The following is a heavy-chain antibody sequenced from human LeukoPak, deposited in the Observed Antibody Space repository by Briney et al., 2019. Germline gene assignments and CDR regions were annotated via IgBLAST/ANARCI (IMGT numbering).Heavy chain of an antibody. CDR1: GGTFSSYA. CDR2: IIPIFGTA. D-gene: IGHD2-15*01. Sequence: SVKVSCKASGGTFSSYAISWVRQAPGQGLEWMGGIIPIFGTANYAQKFQGRVTITADKSTSTAYMELSSLRSEDTAVYYCARAVVAATHLWFDPWGQGTLVTVSS. CDR3: ARAVVAATHLWFDP. V-gene: IGHV1-69*06. J-gene: IGHJ5*02.